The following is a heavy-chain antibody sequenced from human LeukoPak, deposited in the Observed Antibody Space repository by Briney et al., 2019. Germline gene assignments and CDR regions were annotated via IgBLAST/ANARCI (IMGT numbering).Heavy chain of an antibody. Sequence: GGSLRLSCAASGFTFSSYEMNWVRQAPGEGLEWVSYISSSGSTIYYADSVKGRFTISTDNAKNSLYLQMNSLRAEDTAVYYCARDYRRMTMVIVAKRAGFFDLWGRGTLVTVSS. CDR3: ARDYRRMTMVIVAKRAGFFDL. CDR2: ISSSGSTI. J-gene: IGHJ2*01. D-gene: IGHD3-22*01. V-gene: IGHV3-48*03. CDR1: GFTFSSYE.